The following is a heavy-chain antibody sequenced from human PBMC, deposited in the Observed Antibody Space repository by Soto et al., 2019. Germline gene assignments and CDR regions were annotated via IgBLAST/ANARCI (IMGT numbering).Heavy chain of an antibody. V-gene: IGHV3-7*02. Sequence: EVQLVESGGGLVQPGGSLRLSCEASGFTFSSRWMTWVRQGPGKGLEWVANIKQDENGKDYVDSVKGRFTISRDNAKHSLYLQMNSLSAEDTAVYYCATHDGPAAAGLVLDFWGQGTLVTVSS. CDR3: ATHDGPAAAGLVLDF. CDR1: GFTFSSRW. D-gene: IGHD6-13*01. CDR2: IKQDENGK. J-gene: IGHJ4*02.